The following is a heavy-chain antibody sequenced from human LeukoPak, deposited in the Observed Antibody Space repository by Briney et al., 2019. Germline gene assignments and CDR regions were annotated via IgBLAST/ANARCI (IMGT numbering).Heavy chain of an antibody. CDR3: ARAIAVSGRYYYYYMDV. Sequence: GGSLKISGKGSVYSFTSYGSGWVRQMPGKGLEWLGIIYPGDSDTRYNPSFQGQVTISADKSISTAYLQWSRLKASATAMYYCARAIAVSGRYYYYYMDVWGKGTTVTVSS. V-gene: IGHV5-51*01. J-gene: IGHJ6*03. D-gene: IGHD6-19*01. CDR1: VYSFTSYG. CDR2: IYPGDSDT.